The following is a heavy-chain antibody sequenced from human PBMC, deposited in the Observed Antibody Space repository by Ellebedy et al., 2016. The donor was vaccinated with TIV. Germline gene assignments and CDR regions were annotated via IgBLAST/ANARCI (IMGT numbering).Heavy chain of an antibody. CDR2: KRFDGRNE. J-gene: IGHJ4*02. V-gene: IGHV3-30*02. CDR3: TRETNPSPGAVAGTGFDC. D-gene: IGHD6-19*01. CDR1: GFSFSNYG. Sequence: GGSLRLSCVASGFSFSNYGMHWVRQAPGKGLEWVAFKRFDGRNEYNGDSVKGRFFISRDVSKTTLFLQMNRLRAEDTAIYYCTRETNPSPGAVAGTGFDCWGQGALVIVSS.